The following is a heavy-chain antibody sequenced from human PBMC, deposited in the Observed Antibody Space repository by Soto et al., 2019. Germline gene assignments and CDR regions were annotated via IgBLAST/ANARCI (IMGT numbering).Heavy chain of an antibody. D-gene: IGHD6-6*01. V-gene: IGHV4-31*03. J-gene: IGHJ5*02. Sequence: PSETLSLTCNVSNGSISSSGYYWSWIRQHPGQGLEWIGYIYYSGSTYYNPSLKSRVTISVDTSKNQFSLKLGSVTAADKAIYYCAGGSSKYWFDTWGQRTLVTVSA. CDR1: NGSISSSGYY. CDR2: IYYSGST. CDR3: AGGSSKYWFDT.